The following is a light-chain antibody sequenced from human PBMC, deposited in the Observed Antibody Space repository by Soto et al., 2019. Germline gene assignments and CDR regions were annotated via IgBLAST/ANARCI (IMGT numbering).Light chain of an antibody. CDR2: GAS. Sequence: ETVLTQSPGTLSLSPGERATLSCRASQTVSSSYLAWYQQKPGQAPRLLIYGASSRATGIPDRFSGSGSGTDFTLTISRLEPEDVAVYYSQQYCQQYGSSPPSWTFGHGTRVEIK. J-gene: IGKJ1*01. CDR3: QQYCQQYGSSPPSWT. CDR1: QTVSSSY. V-gene: IGKV3-20*01.